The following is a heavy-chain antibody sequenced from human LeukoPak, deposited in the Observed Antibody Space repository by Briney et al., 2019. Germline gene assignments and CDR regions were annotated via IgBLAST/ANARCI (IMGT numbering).Heavy chain of an antibody. CDR2: ISGSGGST. V-gene: IGHV3-23*01. D-gene: IGHD5-12*01. J-gene: IGHJ4*02. CDR3: ARDNGIVAPSIPLDY. Sequence: GSLRLSCAASGFTFSSHGMNWVRQAPGKGLAWVSAISGSGGSTFYSDSVKGRFTISRDNSKNTLYLQMNSLRAEDTAVYYCARDNGIVAPSIPLDYWGQGTLVTVSS. CDR1: GFTFSSHG.